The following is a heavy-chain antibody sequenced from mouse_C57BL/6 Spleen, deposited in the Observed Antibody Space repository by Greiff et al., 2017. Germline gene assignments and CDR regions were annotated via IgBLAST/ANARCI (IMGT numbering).Heavy chain of an antibody. Sequence: EVQLQQSGPELLKPGASVKISCKASGYPFPDYYMNWVKQSQGKSLEWIGDINPNNGGTSYNQKFKGKATLPVDKSSSTAYMELRSLTSEDSAVYYCARYRGYAMDYWGQGTSVTVSS. CDR2: INPNNGGT. CDR1: GYPFPDYY. D-gene: IGHD2-14*01. CDR3: ARYRGYAMDY. J-gene: IGHJ4*01. V-gene: IGHV1-26*01.